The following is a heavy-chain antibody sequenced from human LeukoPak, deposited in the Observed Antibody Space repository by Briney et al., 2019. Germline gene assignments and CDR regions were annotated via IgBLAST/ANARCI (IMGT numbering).Heavy chain of an antibody. V-gene: IGHV4-30-4*08. CDR2: SYYSGST. CDR3: ARGDLYSSSWYN. CDR1: GGSISSDDNY. Sequence: SETMSLTCTVSGGSISSDDNYWSWIRQPPGKGLEWIGYSYYSGSTYYNPSLKSRVTISVDTSKNQFSLKLSSVTAADTAVYYCARGDLYSSSWYNWGQGTLVTVSS. J-gene: IGHJ4*02. D-gene: IGHD6-13*01.